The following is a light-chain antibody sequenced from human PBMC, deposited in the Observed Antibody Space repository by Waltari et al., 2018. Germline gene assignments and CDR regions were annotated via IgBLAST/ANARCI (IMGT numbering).Light chain of an antibody. CDR3: QYEDFSMSST. J-gene: IGKJ5*01. CDR2: EES. V-gene: IGKV1-33*01. Sequence: DIQVTQSPSSLSVSVGDRVTITCQASQDISYYLNWYQQKPGKAPKLLIFEESNLAVGVPSRFSGSRSGADFSFTISSLQPEDIGTYYCQYEDFSMSSTFGQGTRLEIK. CDR1: QDISYY.